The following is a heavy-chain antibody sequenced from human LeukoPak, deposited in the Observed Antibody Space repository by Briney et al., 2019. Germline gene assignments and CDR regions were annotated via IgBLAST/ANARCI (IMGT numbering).Heavy chain of an antibody. J-gene: IGHJ4*02. CDR2: IYYSGST. V-gene: IGHV4-39*07. D-gene: IGHD3-22*01. CDR1: GGSISSSSYY. Sequence: PSETLSLTCTVSGGSISSSSYYWGWIRQPPGKGLEWIGSIYYSGSTYYNPSLKSRVTISVDTSKNQFSLKLSSVTAADTAVYYCARLYDSSGYYFDYWGRGTLVTVSS. CDR3: ARLYDSSGYYFDY.